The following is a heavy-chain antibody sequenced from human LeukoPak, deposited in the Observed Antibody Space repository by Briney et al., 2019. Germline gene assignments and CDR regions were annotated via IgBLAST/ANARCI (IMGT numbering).Heavy chain of an antibody. V-gene: IGHV3-43*02. D-gene: IGHD4-17*01. CDR3: AKDVDDFGDYVLDH. Sequence: PGGSLRLSCAASGFTFGDYAMHWVRQAPGKGLEWLSLISGDGASTDYAESLKGRVAISRDNSKNSLSLQMNSLGAEDTALYYCAKDVDDFGDYVLDHWGQGTLVTVSS. J-gene: IGHJ4*02. CDR1: GFTFGDYA. CDR2: ISGDGAST.